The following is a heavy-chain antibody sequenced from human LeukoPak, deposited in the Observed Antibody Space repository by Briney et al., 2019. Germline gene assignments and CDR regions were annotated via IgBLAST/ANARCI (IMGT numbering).Heavy chain of an antibody. CDR1: GDSINSYY. V-gene: IGHV4-59*01. J-gene: IGHJ4*02. Sequence: PSETLSLTCTVSGDSINSYYWSWIRQPPGKGLEYIGYIFYSGRTNYNPSLKSRVTLSVDTSKNWFSLRLTSVTAADTAVYYCAGVSLGAPAFYYFDYWGQGTLVTVSS. D-gene: IGHD3-3*02. CDR2: IFYSGRT. CDR3: AGVSLGAPAFYYFDY.